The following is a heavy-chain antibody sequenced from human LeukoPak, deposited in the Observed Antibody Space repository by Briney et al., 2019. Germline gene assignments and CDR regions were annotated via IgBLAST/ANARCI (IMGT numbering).Heavy chain of an antibody. J-gene: IGHJ4*02. CDR1: GFTFDDYA. CDR2: ISWNSGSI. CDR3: AKDSTPRPHSGWYDY. D-gene: IGHD6-19*01. Sequence: PGRSLRLSCAASGFTFDDYAMHWVRQAPGKGLEWVSGISWNSGSIGYADSVKGRFTISRDNAKNSLYLQMNSLRAEDTALYYCAKDSTPRPHSGWYDYWGQGTLVTVSS. V-gene: IGHV3-9*01.